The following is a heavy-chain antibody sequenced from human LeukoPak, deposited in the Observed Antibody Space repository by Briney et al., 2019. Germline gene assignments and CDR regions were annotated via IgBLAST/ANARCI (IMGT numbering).Heavy chain of an antibody. D-gene: IGHD1-26*01. CDR3: AAVSGHYTLLDA. CDR1: GYTLDDIS. CDR2: VDPDDGQR. J-gene: IGHJ5*02. Sequence: ASVKVSCKISGYTLDDISMHWVRQPPGKGLEWMGGVDPDDGQRVYAQKFQGRVSMTEDSLTNTAYMELSRLRSEDTAVYYCAAVSGHYTLLDAWGQGALVTVST. V-gene: IGHV1-24*01.